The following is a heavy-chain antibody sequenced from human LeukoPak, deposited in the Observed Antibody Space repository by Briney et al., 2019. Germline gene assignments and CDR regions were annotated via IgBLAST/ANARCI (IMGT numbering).Heavy chain of an antibody. V-gene: IGHV4-39*01. D-gene: IGHD3-9*01. CDR2: IYYSGTT. CDR1: GGSINSNSHH. CDR3: ARRGDILTDYAFDY. Sequence: PSETLSLTSSVSGGSINSNSHHWDWIRPAPGKGLEWIGNIYYSGTTSYNPSLKSRVTISVDTSKNQFSLRLSSVTAADTAVYYCARRGDILTDYAFDYWGQGTLVTVSS. J-gene: IGHJ4*02.